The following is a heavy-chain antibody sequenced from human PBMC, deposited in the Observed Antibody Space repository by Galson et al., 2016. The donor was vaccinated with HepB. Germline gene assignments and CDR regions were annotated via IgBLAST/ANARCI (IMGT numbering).Heavy chain of an antibody. J-gene: IGHJ6*03. CDR3: ARDREGVEPATSLGLGYYYFYYMDV. CDR1: GFTVSSNY. D-gene: IGHD5-24*01. Sequence: SLRLSCAASGFTVSSNYMSWVRQAPGKGLEWVSLIYSGGNTYYTDSVKGRFTISRDNSKNTLYLQMNRLRAEDTAVYFCARDREGVEPATSLGLGYYYFYYMDVWGKGTTVTV. CDR2: IYSGGNT. V-gene: IGHV3-53*01.